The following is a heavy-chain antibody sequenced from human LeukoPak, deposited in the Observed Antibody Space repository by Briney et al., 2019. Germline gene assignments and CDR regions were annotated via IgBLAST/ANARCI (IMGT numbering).Heavy chain of an antibody. CDR1: GFSVINNY. D-gene: IGHD3-10*01. Sequence: TGGSLRLSCVVSGFSVINNYMSWVRQAPGKGLEWVSVVYSGGSTYYADSVKGRFTISRDIFKNTAYLQMNSLKTEDTAVYYCTRHLPYGSGRETDYWGQGTLVTVSS. J-gene: IGHJ4*02. V-gene: IGHV3-66*04. CDR2: VYSGGST. CDR3: TRHLPYGSGRETDY.